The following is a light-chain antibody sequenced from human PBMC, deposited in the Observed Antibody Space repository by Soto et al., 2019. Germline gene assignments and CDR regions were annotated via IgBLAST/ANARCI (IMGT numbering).Light chain of an antibody. Sequence: EIVLTQSPGTLSLSPGERATLSCRASQSLTNNYFAWYQQKPGRALRLLIDGASTRATGIPDRFSGSGSGTDLPLTISRLEPEDVAEYYCHQYEAVVTFGQGTKVEI. CDR2: GAS. CDR1: QSLTNNY. CDR3: HQYEAVVT. J-gene: IGKJ1*01. V-gene: IGKV3-20*01.